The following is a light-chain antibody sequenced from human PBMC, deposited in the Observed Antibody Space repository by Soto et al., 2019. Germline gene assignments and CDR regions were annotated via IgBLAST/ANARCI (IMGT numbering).Light chain of an antibody. Sequence: DIQMTQSPSTLSASVGHRVTITCRASQSISSWLAWYQQKPGKAPKLLIYDASSLESGVPSRFSGSGSGTEFTLTISSLQPDDFATYYCQQYNSYSYTFGQGTKVEIK. V-gene: IGKV1-5*01. J-gene: IGKJ1*01. CDR3: QQYNSYSYT. CDR1: QSISSW. CDR2: DAS.